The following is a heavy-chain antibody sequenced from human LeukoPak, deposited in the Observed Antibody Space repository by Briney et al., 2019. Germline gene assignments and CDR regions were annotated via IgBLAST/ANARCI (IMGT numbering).Heavy chain of an antibody. J-gene: IGHJ4*02. Sequence: KVSCKASGYTFTSYWIGWVRQMPGKGLEWMGIIYPGDSDTRYSPSFQGQVTISADKSISTAYLQWSSLKASDTAMYYCAKTGDSSSAFKYWGQGTLVTVSS. CDR2: IYPGDSDT. CDR3: AKTGDSSSAFKY. D-gene: IGHD6-6*01. CDR1: GYTFTSYW. V-gene: IGHV5-51*01.